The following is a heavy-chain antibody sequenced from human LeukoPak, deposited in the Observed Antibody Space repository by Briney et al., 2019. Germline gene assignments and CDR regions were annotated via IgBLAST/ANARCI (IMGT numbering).Heavy chain of an antibody. V-gene: IGHV3-13*01. CDR1: GFTFSRYD. Sequence: PGGSLRLSCAASGFTFSRYDMHWVRQSTGNGLEWVSGIGTAGDTFYLGSVKGRFTISRDNAKNSLYLQMNSLRAEDTAVYYCARDYYDSSGYYYFDYWGQGTLVTVSS. J-gene: IGHJ4*02. CDR3: ARDYYDSSGYYYFDY. CDR2: IGTAGDT. D-gene: IGHD3-22*01.